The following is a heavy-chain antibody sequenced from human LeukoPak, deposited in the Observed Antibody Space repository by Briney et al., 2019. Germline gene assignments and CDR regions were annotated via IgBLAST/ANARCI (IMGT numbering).Heavy chain of an antibody. V-gene: IGHV1-2*02. Sequence: ASVKVSCKASGYTFTGYYMHWVRQAPGQGLEWMGWINPNSGGTNYAQKFQGRVTMTRDTSISTAYMELSRLGSDDTAVYYCARGEANPHSDGSDYWGQGTLVTVSS. CDR1: GYTFTGYY. J-gene: IGHJ4*02. D-gene: IGHD1-26*01. CDR3: ARGEANPHSDGSDY. CDR2: INPNSGGT.